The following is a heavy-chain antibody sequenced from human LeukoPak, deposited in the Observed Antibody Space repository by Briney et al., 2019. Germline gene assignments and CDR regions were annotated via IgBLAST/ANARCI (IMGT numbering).Heavy chain of an antibody. V-gene: IGHV3-23*01. CDR2: LSGSGGST. D-gene: IGHD3-10*01. CDR3: AKDTRSITMVRGASDY. CDR1: GFTLYSYS. Sequence: PGGALRLSCAAPGFTLYSYSMSWGPPAPRKGAGGGSALSGSGGSTYYADSVKGRFTISRDNSKNTLYLQMNSLRAEDTAVYYCAKDTRSITMVRGASDYWGQGTLVTVSS. J-gene: IGHJ4*02.